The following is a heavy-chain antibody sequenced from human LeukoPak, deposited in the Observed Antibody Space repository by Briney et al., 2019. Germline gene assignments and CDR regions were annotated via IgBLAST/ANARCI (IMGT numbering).Heavy chain of an antibody. D-gene: IGHD4-17*01. CDR2: ISGSGGST. CDR3: ARDWRYGDWNDAFDI. J-gene: IGHJ3*02. Sequence: GGSLRLSCAASGFTFSSYAMSWVRQAPGQGLEWVSAISGSGGSTYYADSVKGRFTISRDNSKNTLYLQMNSLRAEDTAVYYCARDWRYGDWNDAFDIWGQGTMVTVSS. CDR1: GFTFSSYA. V-gene: IGHV3-23*01.